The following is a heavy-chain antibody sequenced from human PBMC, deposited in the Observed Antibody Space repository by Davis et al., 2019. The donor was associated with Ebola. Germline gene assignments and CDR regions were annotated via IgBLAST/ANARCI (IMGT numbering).Heavy chain of an antibody. CDR3: ATTPQYSSGQNKPFDY. J-gene: IGHJ4*02. D-gene: IGHD6-19*01. CDR2: ISASGGST. V-gene: IGHV3-23*01. Sequence: GGSLRLSCAASGFTFYNYAMTWVRQAPGKGLEWVSAISASGGSTYYADSVRGRFAVSRDNAKNSLYLQMNSLRAEDTAVYYCATTPQYSSGQNKPFDYWGQGTLVTVSS. CDR1: GFTFYNYA.